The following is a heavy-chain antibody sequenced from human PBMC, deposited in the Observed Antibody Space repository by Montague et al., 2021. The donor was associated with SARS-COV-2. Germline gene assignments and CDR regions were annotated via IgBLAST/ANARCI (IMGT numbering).Heavy chain of an antibody. J-gene: IGHJ4*02. D-gene: IGHD3-9*01. CDR3: VRHPHYDGLNGPPDF. CDR1: GVSVTAYY. Sequence: SETLSLTCTVSGVSVTAYYWSWIRQPPGKGLEWVGDVLYNRGTNFNPSLKSRVAISVDTSKNQFSLRLTSVTAADTAVYYCVRHPHYDGLNGPPDFWDQGTLVTVSS. CDR2: VLYNRGT. V-gene: IGHV4-59*08.